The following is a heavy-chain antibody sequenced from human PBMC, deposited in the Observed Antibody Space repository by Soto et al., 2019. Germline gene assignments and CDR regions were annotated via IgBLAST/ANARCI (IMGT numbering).Heavy chain of an antibody. J-gene: IGHJ6*02. CDR1: GFIVSYNY. V-gene: IGHV3-53*02. D-gene: IGHD1-7*01. CDR2: IYSGGST. CDR3: AKSMTGTVLDDDYYGIDV. Sequence: EVQLVETGGGLIQPGGSLRLSCAASGFIVSYNYMNWVRQAPGKGLEWVSIIYSGGSTFYADSVTGRFTISRDNYKNTLYLQMNSLRAEDTAVYYCAKSMTGTVLDDDYYGIDVWGQGTTVTVSS.